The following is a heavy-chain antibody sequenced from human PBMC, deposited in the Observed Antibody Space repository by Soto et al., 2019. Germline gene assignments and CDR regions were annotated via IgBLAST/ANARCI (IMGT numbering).Heavy chain of an antibody. Sequence: ETLSLTCAVYGGSFSGYYWSWIRQPPGKGLEWIGEINHSGSTNYNPSLKSRVTISVDTSKNQFSLKLSSVTAADTAVYYCARGFGYDYGSGSYSPLAFDIWGQGTMVTVSS. CDR3: ARGFGYDYGSGSYSPLAFDI. CDR2: INHSGST. CDR1: GGSFSGYY. J-gene: IGHJ3*02. D-gene: IGHD3-10*01. V-gene: IGHV4-34*01.